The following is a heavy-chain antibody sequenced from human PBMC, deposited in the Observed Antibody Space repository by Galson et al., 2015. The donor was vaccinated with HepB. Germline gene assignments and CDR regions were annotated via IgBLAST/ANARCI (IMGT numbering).Heavy chain of an antibody. J-gene: IGHJ4*02. CDR3: ANGMVRGVMDFDY. CDR1: GFTFSSYG. D-gene: IGHD3-10*01. V-gene: IGHV3-30*02. Sequence: SLRLSCAASGFTFSSYGMHWVCQAPGKGLEWVAFIRYDGSNKYYADSVKGRFTISRDNSKNTLYLQMNSLRAEDTAVYYCANGMVRGVMDFDYWGQGTLVTVSS. CDR2: IRYDGSNK.